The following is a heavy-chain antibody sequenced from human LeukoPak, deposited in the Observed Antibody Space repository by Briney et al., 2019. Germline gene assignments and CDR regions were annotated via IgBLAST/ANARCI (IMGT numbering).Heavy chain of an antibody. CDR3: ARAYSYGGCDY. D-gene: IGHD5-18*01. V-gene: IGHV1-69*04. CDR2: IIPIFGIA. Sequence: ASVKVSCKASGYTFTSYGISWVRQAPGQGLEWMGRIIPIFGIANYAQKFQGRVTITADKSTSTAYMELSSLRSEDTAVYYCARAYSYGGCDYWGQGTLVTVSS. J-gene: IGHJ4*02. CDR1: GYTFTSYG.